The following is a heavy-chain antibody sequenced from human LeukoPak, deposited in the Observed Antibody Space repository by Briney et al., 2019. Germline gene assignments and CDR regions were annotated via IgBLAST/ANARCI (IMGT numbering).Heavy chain of an antibody. D-gene: IGHD6-19*01. CDR3: ARDGEGYSSGRSSDYYYGMDV. V-gene: IGHV3-30*03. CDR1: GFTFTIFG. CDR2: ISYNGDNA. Sequence: GGSLRLSCATSGFTFTIFGINWVRQAPGQGLEWVAFISYNGDNAYYTDSVKGRFTVSRNNSRDTLSLEMDSLRTEDTAVYYCARDGEGYSSGRSSDYYYGMDVWGQGTTVTVSS. J-gene: IGHJ6*02.